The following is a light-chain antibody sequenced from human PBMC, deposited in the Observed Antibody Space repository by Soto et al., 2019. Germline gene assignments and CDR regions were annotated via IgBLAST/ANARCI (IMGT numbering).Light chain of an antibody. J-gene: IGKJ1*01. CDR3: NQYDSWT. CDR2: GAS. CDR1: QSFNSIY. Sequence: EILLTQSPGTLSLSRGERATLSCRASQSFNSIYLAWYQQKPGQAPKLLIYGASTRATGIPDRFSGSGSATDFTLTISRMELADFEVYYCNQYDSWTFRQGPKVDIK. V-gene: IGKV3-20*01.